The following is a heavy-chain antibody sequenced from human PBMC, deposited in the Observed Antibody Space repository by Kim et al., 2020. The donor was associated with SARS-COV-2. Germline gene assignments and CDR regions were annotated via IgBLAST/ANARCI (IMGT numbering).Heavy chain of an antibody. Sequence: GGSLRLSCEASGLTFSSYWMKWVRQGPGKGLVWVSRIKSDGSDTHYADSVKGRFTISRDNAKNTLHLQLNSLGVEDTAIYYCARGSFQQGFDPWGQGTLVTVSS. V-gene: IGHV3-74*01. J-gene: IGHJ5*02. CDR1: GLTFSSYW. CDR3: ARGSFQQGFDP. CDR2: IKSDGSDT. D-gene: IGHD6-13*01.